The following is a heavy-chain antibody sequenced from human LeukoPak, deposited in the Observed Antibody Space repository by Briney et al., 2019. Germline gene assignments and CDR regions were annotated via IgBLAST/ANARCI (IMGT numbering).Heavy chain of an antibody. CDR3: ARDSSDYPRDASDY. V-gene: IGHV1-18*01. D-gene: IGHD3-22*01. Sequence: EASVKVSCKASGYTFTSDGISWVRQAPGQGLEWMGCSSAFNGNTNYVQKLQGRVTMTTDTSTSTAYMELRSLRSDDTAIYYCARDSSDYPRDASDYWGQGTLVTVSS. CDR2: SSAFNGNT. CDR1: GYTFTSDG. J-gene: IGHJ4*02.